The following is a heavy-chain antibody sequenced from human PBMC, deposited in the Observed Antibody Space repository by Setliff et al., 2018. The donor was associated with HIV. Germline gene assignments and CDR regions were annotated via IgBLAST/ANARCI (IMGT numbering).Heavy chain of an antibody. J-gene: IGHJ4*02. V-gene: IGHV3-15*07. CDR1: GFTFNKAW. Sequence: PGGSLRLSCAASGFTFNKAWMNWVRQAPGKALEWVGRVKSKTDGGTTDYAAPVKGRLTITRDTSANTAYMELSNLRSEDTAVYYCVRRATAAEVFDYWGQGTLVTVSS. D-gene: IGHD6-13*01. CDR2: VKSKTDGGTT. CDR3: VRRATAAEVFDY.